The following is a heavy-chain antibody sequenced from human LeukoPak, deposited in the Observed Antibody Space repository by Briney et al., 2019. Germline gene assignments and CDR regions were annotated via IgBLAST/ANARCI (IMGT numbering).Heavy chain of an antibody. CDR3: ATAMDRGYSYFHG. D-gene: IGHD3-10*01. CDR2: INPRNGGT. Sequence: GASVKVSCKASGFTFTDTYLHWVRQAPGQGLDWMGWINPRNGGTDYAQNIRGRVTMTRDTSITTAYLELSGLTSDDTAVYYCATAMDRGYSYFHGWGQGTLVTVSS. V-gene: IGHV1-2*02. J-gene: IGHJ4*02. CDR1: GFTFTDTY.